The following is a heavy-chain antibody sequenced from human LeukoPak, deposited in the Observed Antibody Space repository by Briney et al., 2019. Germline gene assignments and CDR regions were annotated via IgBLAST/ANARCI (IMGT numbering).Heavy chain of an antibody. CDR1: GGTFSSYA. J-gene: IGHJ3*02. D-gene: IGHD3-22*01. CDR2: IIPILGIA. V-gene: IGHV1-69*04. CDR3: ARVTHNYYDSSGYYAFDI. Sequence: ASVKVSCKASGGTFSSYAISWVRQAPGQGLEWMGRIIPILGIANYAQKFQGRVTLTADKSTSTAYMELSSLRSEDTAVYYCARVTHNYYDSSGYYAFDIWGQGTMVTVSS.